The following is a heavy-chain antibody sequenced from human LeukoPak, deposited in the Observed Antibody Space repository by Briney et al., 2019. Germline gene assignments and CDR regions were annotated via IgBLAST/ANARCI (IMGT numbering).Heavy chain of an antibody. CDR2: INPNSGGT. V-gene: IGHV1-2*02. CDR3: ARGNYEDTYPGY. D-gene: IGHD4-11*01. Sequence: ASVKVSCKASGCTFTGYYMHWVRQAPGQGLEWMGWINPNSGGTNYAQKFQGRVTMTRDTSISTAYMELSRLRSDDTAVYYCARGNYEDTYPGYWGQGTLVTVSS. J-gene: IGHJ4*02. CDR1: GCTFTGYY.